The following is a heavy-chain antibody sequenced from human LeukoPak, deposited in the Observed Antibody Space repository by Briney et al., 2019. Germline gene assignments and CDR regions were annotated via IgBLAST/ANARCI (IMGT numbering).Heavy chain of an antibody. J-gene: IGHJ3*02. D-gene: IGHD6-19*01. Sequence: GGSLRLSCAASGFTFSSYSMNWVRQAPGKGLEWVPSISTSSSYIYYADSVKGRFTISRDNAKKSLYLQMNSLRADDTAVYYCARGASVMAGNDNAFDIWGQGTMVTVSS. CDR3: ARGASVMAGNDNAFDI. CDR1: GFTFSSYS. V-gene: IGHV3-21*01. CDR2: ISTSSSYI.